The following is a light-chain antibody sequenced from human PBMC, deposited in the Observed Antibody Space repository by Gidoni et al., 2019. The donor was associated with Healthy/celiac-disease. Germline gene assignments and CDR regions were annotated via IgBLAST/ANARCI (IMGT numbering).Light chain of an antibody. CDR2: EVS. CDR3: SSYTSSSPWV. V-gene: IGLV2-14*01. J-gene: IGLJ3*02. Sequence: QSALTQPASVSGSPGQSITISCTGTSSDVGGYNYVPWYQQHPGKAPKLMIYEVSNRPSGVSNRFSGSKSGNTASLTISGLQAEDDADYYCSSYTSSSPWVFGGGTKLTVL. CDR1: SSDVGGYNY.